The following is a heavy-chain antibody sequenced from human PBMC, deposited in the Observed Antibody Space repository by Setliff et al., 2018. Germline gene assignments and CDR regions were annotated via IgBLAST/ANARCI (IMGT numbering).Heavy chain of an antibody. CDR1: GFTFTDYG. Sequence: GGSVQVSCKSSGFTFTDYGITWVRQVPGQGLEWMGWINNYNFNTQYAQKFQGRVTVTTDTSTTTAYMELRSLRADDTAVYYCARINFYVSSGYYYAPELWGQGTTVTVSS. D-gene: IGHD3-22*01. CDR3: ARINFYVSSGYYYAPEL. J-gene: IGHJ4*02. CDR2: INNYNFNT. V-gene: IGHV1-18*01.